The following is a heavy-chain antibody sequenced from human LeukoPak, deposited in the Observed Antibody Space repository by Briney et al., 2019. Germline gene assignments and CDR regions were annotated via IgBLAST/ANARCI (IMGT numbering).Heavy chain of an antibody. CDR3: ARDGYYDSSGYYYGY. CDR2: IIPILGIP. Sequence: SVKVSCKASGGTFSSFAITWVRQAPGQGLEWMGRIIPILGIPNYAQKFQGRVTITADKSTGTAFMELSSLRSEDTAVYYCARDGYYDSSGYYYGYWGQGTLVTVSS. V-gene: IGHV1-69*04. D-gene: IGHD3-22*01. CDR1: GGTFSSFA. J-gene: IGHJ4*02.